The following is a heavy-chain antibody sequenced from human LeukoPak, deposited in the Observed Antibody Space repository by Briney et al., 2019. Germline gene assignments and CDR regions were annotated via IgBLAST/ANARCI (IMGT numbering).Heavy chain of an antibody. CDR3: ARVMYYYASSGNWFDP. CDR2: INPNSGGT. Sequence: EASVTVSCKASGYTFTGYYTHWVRQAPGQGLEWMGWINPNSGGTNYAQKFQGRVTMTRDTSISTAYMELSRLRSDDTAVYYCARVMYYYASSGNWFDPWGQGTLVTVSS. CDR1: GYTFTGYY. J-gene: IGHJ5*02. D-gene: IGHD3-10*01. V-gene: IGHV1-2*02.